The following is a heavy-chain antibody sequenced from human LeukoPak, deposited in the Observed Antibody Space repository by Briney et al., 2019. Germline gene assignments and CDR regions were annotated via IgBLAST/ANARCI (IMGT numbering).Heavy chain of an antibody. Sequence: SGTLSLTCAVSGGSISSSNWWSWVRQPPGKGLEWIGEIYHSGSTNYNPSLKSRVTISVDKSKNQFSLKLSSVTAADTAVYYCARASVDWNDVSLFDYWGQGTLVTVSS. J-gene: IGHJ4*02. D-gene: IGHD1-1*01. CDR1: GGSISSSNW. CDR2: IYHSGST. V-gene: IGHV4-4*02. CDR3: ARASVDWNDVSLFDY.